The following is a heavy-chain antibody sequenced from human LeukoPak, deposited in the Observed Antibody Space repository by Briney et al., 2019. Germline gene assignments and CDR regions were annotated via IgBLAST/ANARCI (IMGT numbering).Heavy chain of an antibody. J-gene: IGHJ4*02. D-gene: IGHD4-23*01. CDR3: ARIPQPSPVGY. CDR1: GFTFSSSE. V-gene: IGHV3-48*03. CDR2: ITSSSRTI. Sequence: GGSLRLACVASGFTFSSSEMSWVRQAPGKGLEWISYITSSSRTIWYADSVKGRFTISRDNAKNSLYLQMNGLRDDDTAVYYCARIPQPSPVGYWGQGTLVTVSS.